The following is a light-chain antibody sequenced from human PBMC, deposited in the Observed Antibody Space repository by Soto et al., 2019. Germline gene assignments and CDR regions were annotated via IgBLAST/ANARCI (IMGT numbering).Light chain of an antibody. CDR1: RDISSW. J-gene: IGKJ4*01. Sequence: DIQLTQSPSSVSASVGDRVTITCRASRDISSWLAWYQQKPGQAPNILVFAASTLQRGVPTRFSGRGSGTEFTLTIDSLQPEDFATSYCQQADSLPLTFGGGTKVEIK. V-gene: IGKV1-12*01. CDR2: AAS. CDR3: QQADSLPLT.